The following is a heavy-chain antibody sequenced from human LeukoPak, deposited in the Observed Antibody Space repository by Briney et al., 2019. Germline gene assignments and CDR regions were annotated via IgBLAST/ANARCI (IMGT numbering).Heavy chain of an antibody. CDR2: IRYDGSDK. D-gene: IGHD3-10*01. J-gene: IGHJ1*01. CDR3: ARVSGPGMNEYFHL. V-gene: IGHV3-30*02. CDR1: GFTFRTYG. Sequence: GGSLRLSCAASGFTFRTYGMHWVRQAPGKGLEWVASIRYDGSDKYYADAVKGRFTISRDNSKNTLYLQMNSLRAEDTAVYYCARVSGPGMNEYFHLWGQGTLVTVSS.